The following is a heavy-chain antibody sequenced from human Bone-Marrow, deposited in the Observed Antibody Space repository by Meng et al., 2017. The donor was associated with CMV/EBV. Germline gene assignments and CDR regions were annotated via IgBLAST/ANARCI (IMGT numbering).Heavy chain of an antibody. Sequence: GESLKISCAASGFTFSSYGMHWVRQAPGKGLEWVAFIRYDGSNKYYADSVKGRFTISRDNSKNTLYLQMNSLRAEDTAVYYCARDDKWNPAYWGQGHLVNVSS. CDR3: ARDDKWNPAY. CDR1: GFTFSSYG. CDR2: IRYDGSNK. J-gene: IGHJ4*02. V-gene: IGHV3-30*02. D-gene: IGHD1-1*01.